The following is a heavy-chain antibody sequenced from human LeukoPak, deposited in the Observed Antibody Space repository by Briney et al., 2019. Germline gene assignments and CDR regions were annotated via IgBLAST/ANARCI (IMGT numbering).Heavy chain of an antibody. D-gene: IGHD3-22*01. CDR1: GGSLSSYY. V-gene: IGHV4-59*08. CDR3: ARLYDNSGFGFFHH. CDR2: IYYSGST. J-gene: IGHJ1*01. Sequence: WETLSLTCNVSGGSLSSYYRSWIRQPPGKGLEWSGDIYYSGSTNYNPSLKRRVTISIETSKDQFSLKWSSVTAADTAVYYCARLYDNSGFGFFHHWGQGTLVTASS.